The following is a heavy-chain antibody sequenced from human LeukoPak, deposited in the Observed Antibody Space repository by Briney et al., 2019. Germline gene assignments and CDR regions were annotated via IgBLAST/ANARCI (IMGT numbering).Heavy chain of an antibody. CDR2: VNNDGSST. CDR1: GFSFSSYW. D-gene: IGHD3-10*01. J-gene: IGHJ4*02. Sequence: GGSLRLSCGASGFSFSSYWMHWVRQAPGKGLMWVSRVNNDGSSTTYADSVEGRFTISRDNARNTLYLQMNSLRAEDTAVYYCARGRSSGSYYDDYWGQGSLVTVSS. CDR3: ARGRSSGSYYDDY. V-gene: IGHV3-74*01.